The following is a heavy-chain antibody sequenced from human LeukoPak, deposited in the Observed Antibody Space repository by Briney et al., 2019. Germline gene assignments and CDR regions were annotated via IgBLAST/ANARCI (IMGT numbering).Heavy chain of an antibody. J-gene: IGHJ1*01. CDR2: ITSSSSTI. V-gene: IGHV3-48*04. D-gene: IGHD2-15*01. CDR3: ARLPMPCSGGSCFYFQH. CDR1: GFTFSSYS. Sequence: PGGSLRLSRAVSGFTFSSYSLNWVRQAPGKGLEWVSYITSSSSTIYYADSVKGRFTISRDNAKNLLYLQMDSLRAEDTAVYYCARLPMPCSGGSCFYFQHWGQGTLVTVSS.